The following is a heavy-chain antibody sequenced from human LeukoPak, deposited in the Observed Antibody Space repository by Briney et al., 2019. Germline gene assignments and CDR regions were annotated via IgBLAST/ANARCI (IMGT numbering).Heavy chain of an antibody. J-gene: IGHJ4*02. V-gene: IGHV1-18*01. CDR1: GYTFTSYG. Sequence: ASVKVSCKASGYTFTSYGISWVRQAPGQGLEWMGWISAYNGNTNYAQKLQGRVTMTTDTSTSTAYMELWSLRSDDTAVYYCARDMAYCGGDCYSDYWGQGTLVTVSS. CDR2: ISAYNGNT. D-gene: IGHD2-21*02. CDR3: ARDMAYCGGDCYSDY.